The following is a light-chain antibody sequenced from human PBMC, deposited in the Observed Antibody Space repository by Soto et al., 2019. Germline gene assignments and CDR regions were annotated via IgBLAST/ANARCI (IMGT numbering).Light chain of an antibody. CDR2: EGS. Sequence: QSALTQPASVSGSPGQSITISCTGTSSDVGSYNLVSWYQQHPDKAPKLMIYEGSKRPSGVSNRFPGSKSGNTASLTISGLQAEDEADYYCCSYAGSSTLYVFGTGTKVTVL. J-gene: IGLJ1*01. V-gene: IGLV2-23*01. CDR1: SSDVGSYNL. CDR3: CSYAGSSTLYV.